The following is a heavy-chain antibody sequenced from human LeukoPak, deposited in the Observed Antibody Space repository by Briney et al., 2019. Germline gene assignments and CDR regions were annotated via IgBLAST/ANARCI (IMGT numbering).Heavy chain of an antibody. J-gene: IGHJ4*02. D-gene: IGHD3-22*01. CDR1: GYTFTSYY. Sequence: ASVKVSCKASGYTFTSYYMHWVRQAPGQGLEWMGIINPSGGSTSYAQKFQGRVTMTRDTSTSTVYMELSSLRSEDTAGYYCARVYYDSSGYYAFGYWGQGTLVTVSS. CDR2: INPSGGST. CDR3: ARVYYDSSGYYAFGY. V-gene: IGHV1-46*01.